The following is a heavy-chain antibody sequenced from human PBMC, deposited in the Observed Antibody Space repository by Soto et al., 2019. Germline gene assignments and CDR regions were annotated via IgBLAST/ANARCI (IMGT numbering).Heavy chain of an antibody. J-gene: IGHJ4*02. Sequence: SETLSLTCTVSGDSISGFYWSWIRQPPGKGLEWFGYVFHSGSTNYNPSLKSRVTISVDASKIQFSLKLSSVTAADTAVYFCARGHLGVIVRPSYFDFWGQGTLVTVSS. CDR3: ARGHLGVIVRPSYFDF. CDR2: VFHSGST. V-gene: IGHV4-59*08. D-gene: IGHD3-16*02. CDR1: GDSISGFY.